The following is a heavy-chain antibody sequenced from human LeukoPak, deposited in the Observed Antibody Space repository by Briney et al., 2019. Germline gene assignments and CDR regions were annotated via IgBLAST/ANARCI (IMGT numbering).Heavy chain of an antibody. Sequence: SETLSLTCTVSGGSISSSSYYWGWIRQPSGKGLEWIGSIYYSGSTYYNPSLKSRVTISVDTSKNQFSLKLSSVTAADTAVYYCARVGIQLWLEYFDYWGQGTLVTVSS. V-gene: IGHV4-39*07. CDR1: GGSISSSSYY. D-gene: IGHD5-18*01. CDR3: ARVGIQLWLEYFDY. J-gene: IGHJ4*02. CDR2: IYYSGST.